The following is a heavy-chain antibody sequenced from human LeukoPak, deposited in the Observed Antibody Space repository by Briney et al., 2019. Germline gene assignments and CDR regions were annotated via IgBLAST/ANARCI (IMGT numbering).Heavy chain of an antibody. D-gene: IGHD3-10*01. V-gene: IGHV3-7*01. CDR1: GFPFSAFA. Sequence: GRSLRLSCAASGFPFSAFAMHWVRQAPGKGLEWVANIKQDGSEKYYVDSVKGRFTISRDNAKNSLYLQMNSLRAEDTAVYYCARVGSDAFDIWGQGTMVTVSS. CDR3: ARVGSDAFDI. CDR2: IKQDGSEK. J-gene: IGHJ3*02.